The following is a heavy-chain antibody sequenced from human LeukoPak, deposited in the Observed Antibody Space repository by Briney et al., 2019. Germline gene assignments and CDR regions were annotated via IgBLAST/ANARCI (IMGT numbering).Heavy chain of an antibody. CDR1: GGTFSSYA. Sequence: SVKVSCKASGGTFSSYAISWVRQAPGQGLEWMGRIIPILGIANYAQKFQGRVTITADKSTSTAYMELSSPRSEDTAVYYCARGRSVPYYYGMDVWGQGTTVTVSS. J-gene: IGHJ6*02. CDR3: ARGRSVPYYYGMDV. V-gene: IGHV1-69*04. CDR2: IIPILGIA.